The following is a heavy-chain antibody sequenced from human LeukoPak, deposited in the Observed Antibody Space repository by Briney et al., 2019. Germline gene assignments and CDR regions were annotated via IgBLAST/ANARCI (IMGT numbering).Heavy chain of an antibody. D-gene: IGHD5-18*01. CDR3: ASLDTAAIRTGGY. Sequence: GGSLRLSCEASGFPFGSYVMSWVRQAPGKGLEWIAYINHNAEMIFYPDFVKGRFSISRDNAKNSLYLQMSSLKADDTAVYYCASLDTAAIRTGGYWGQGTLVTVSP. J-gene: IGHJ4*02. CDR2: INHNAEMI. V-gene: IGHV3-48*01. CDR1: GFPFGSYV.